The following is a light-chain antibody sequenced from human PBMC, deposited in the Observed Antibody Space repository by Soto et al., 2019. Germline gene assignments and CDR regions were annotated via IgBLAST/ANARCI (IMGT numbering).Light chain of an antibody. CDR3: QESMSVPFS. CDR2: GAS. Sequence: DIQMTQSPSSLSASVGDRVTITCRASQSISNYLNWYQKKLGKAPKLLIYGASSLQSGVPSRFSGSGWGTEFTLTINSLEPEDSATYYCQESMSVPFSFGGGTKLEIK. J-gene: IGKJ4*01. V-gene: IGKV1-39*01. CDR1: QSISNY.